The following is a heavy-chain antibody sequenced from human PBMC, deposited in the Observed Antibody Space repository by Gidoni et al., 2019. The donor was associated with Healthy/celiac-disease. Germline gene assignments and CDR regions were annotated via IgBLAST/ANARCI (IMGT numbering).Heavy chain of an antibody. CDR2: ISSSSSTI. V-gene: IGHV3-48*02. J-gene: IGHJ6*02. D-gene: IGHD3-10*01. Sequence: EVQLVESGGGLVQPGGSLRLSCAASGFTFSSYSMHWGRQAPGKGLEWVSYISSSSSTIYYADSVKGRFTISRDNAKNSLYLQMNSLRDEDTAVYYCAREGFGELLFLGNYYYGMDVWGQGTTVTVSS. CDR3: AREGFGELLFLGNYYYGMDV. CDR1: GFTFSSYS.